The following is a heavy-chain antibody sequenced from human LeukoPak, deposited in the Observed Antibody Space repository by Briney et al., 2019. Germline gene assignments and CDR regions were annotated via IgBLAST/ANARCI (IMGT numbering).Heavy chain of an antibody. CDR2: IYGDVDT. J-gene: IGHJ3*02. D-gene: IGHD2-21*02. CDR1: GFSVISNY. CDR3: ARGVTVRGGPFDI. Sequence: GGSLRLSCAASGFSVISNYMNWVRKAPGKGLEWVSLIYGDVDTYYADSVKGRFIISRDNSKYILHLQMNSLRAEDTAIYYCARGVTVRGGPFDIWGQGTMVTVSS. V-gene: IGHV3-53*01.